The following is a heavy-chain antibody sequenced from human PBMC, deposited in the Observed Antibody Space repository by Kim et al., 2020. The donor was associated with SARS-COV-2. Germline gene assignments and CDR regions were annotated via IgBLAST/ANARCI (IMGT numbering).Heavy chain of an antibody. Sequence: GGSLRLSCAASGFSLTGYSLNWVRQAPGKGLEWISFMLQSENIYYEDSVKCRFTIARDDAKNSLYLQMNSLRDEDTAVYYCARDGVGVGPGDAFDLWGQGTMVTVSS. D-gene: IGHD1-26*01. CDR2: MLQSENI. CDR1: GFSLTGYS. V-gene: IGHV3-48*02. CDR3: ARDGVGVGPGDAFDL. J-gene: IGHJ3*01.